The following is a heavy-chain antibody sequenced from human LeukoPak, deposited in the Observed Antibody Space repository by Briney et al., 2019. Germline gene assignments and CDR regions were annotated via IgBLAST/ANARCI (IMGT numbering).Heavy chain of an antibody. CDR2: IYSSGSA. D-gene: IGHD4-17*01. J-gene: IGHJ4*02. CDR1: GGSISSYY. CDR3: ARGNADYGDCFDY. V-gene: IGHV4-4*07. Sequence: SETLSLTCTVSGGSISSYYWSWFRQPAGKGLEWIGRIYSSGSANYNPSLKSRVAMSVDPSKNHFSLKMSSVTAVDTAVYYCARGNADYGDCFDYWGQGTLVTVSS.